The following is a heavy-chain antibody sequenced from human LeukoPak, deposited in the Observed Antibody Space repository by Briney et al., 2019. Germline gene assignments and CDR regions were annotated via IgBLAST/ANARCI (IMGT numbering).Heavy chain of an antibody. D-gene: IGHD6-19*01. J-gene: IGHJ4*02. Sequence: SETLSLTCTVSGYSISSGYYWGWIRQPPGEGLEWIGSIYHSGSTYYNPSLKSRVTISVDTSKNQFSLKLSSVTAADTAVYYCAREATVAGKFYDYWGQGTLVTVSS. CDR1: GYSISSGYY. V-gene: IGHV4-38-2*02. CDR2: IYHSGST. CDR3: AREATVAGKFYDY.